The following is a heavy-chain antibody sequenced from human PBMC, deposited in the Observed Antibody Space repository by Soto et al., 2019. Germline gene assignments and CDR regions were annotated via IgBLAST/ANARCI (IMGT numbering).Heavy chain of an antibody. CDR3: ARFPGDSAYYYYYGMDV. CDR2: IYYSGST. CDR1: GGSISSYY. J-gene: IGHJ6*02. V-gene: IGHV4-59*01. Sequence: PSETLSLTCTVSGGSISSYYWSWIRQPPGKGLEWIGYIYYSGSTSYNPSLKSRVTISVDTSKNQFSLKLSSVTAADTAVYYCARFPGDSAYYYYYGMDVWGQGTTVTVSS. D-gene: IGHD7-27*01.